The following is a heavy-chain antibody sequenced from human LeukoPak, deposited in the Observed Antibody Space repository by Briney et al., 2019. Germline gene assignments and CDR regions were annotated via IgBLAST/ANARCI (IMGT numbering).Heavy chain of an antibody. CDR2: IYPGDSDT. CDR3: AINYDSSGYTDAFDI. V-gene: IGHV5-51*01. Sequence: GESLKISCKGSGYSFTSYWIGWVRQMPGKGLEWMGIIYPGDSDTRYSPSFQGQVTISADKSISTAYLQWSSLKASDTAMYYCAINYDSSGYTDAFDIWGQGIMVTVSS. CDR1: GYSFTSYW. J-gene: IGHJ3*02. D-gene: IGHD3-22*01.